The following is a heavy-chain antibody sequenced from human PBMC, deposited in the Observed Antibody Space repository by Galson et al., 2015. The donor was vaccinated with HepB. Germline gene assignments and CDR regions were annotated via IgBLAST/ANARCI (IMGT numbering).Heavy chain of an antibody. CDR2: ISSSSSYI. CDR1: GFTFSSYS. J-gene: IGHJ4*02. D-gene: IGHD3-10*01. Sequence: SLRLSCAASGFTFSSYSMNWVRQAPGKGLEWVSSISSSSSYIYYADSVKGRFTISRDNAKNSLYLQMNSLRAEDTAVYYCARDHGSGSYFDYWGQGTLVTVSS. V-gene: IGHV3-21*01. CDR3: ARDHGSGSYFDY.